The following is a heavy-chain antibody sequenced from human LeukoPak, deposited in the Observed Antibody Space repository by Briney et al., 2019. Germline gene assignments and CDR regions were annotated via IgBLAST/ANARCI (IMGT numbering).Heavy chain of an antibody. Sequence: GGSLRLSCVASGFTVSSNYVSWVRQAPGKGLEWVSIIYSGGTTYYADSVKGRFTISRDNSKNTPYLQMNSLRAEDTAVYYCARRGYSGYEHFDYWGQGTLVTVSS. D-gene: IGHD5-12*01. CDR1: GFTVSSNY. CDR3: ARRGYSGYEHFDY. V-gene: IGHV3-53*01. CDR2: IYSGGTT. J-gene: IGHJ4*02.